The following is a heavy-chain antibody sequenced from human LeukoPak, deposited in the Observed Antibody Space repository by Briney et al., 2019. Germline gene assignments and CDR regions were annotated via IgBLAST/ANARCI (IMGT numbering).Heavy chain of an antibody. CDR2: ISGCGGST. D-gene: IGHD3-10*01. CDR1: GFTFSSYA. J-gene: IGHJ4*02. V-gene: IGHV3-23*01. Sequence: GGSLRLSCAASGFTFSSYAMSWVRQAPGKGLEWVSAISGCGGSTYYADSVKGRFTISRDNSKNTLYLQMNSLRAEDTAVYYCAKGPITMVRGVITPFDYWGQGTLVTVSS. CDR3: AKGPITMVRGVITPFDY.